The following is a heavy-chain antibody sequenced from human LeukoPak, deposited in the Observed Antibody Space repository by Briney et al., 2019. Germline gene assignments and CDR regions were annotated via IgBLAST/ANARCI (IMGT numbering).Heavy chain of an antibody. CDR2: INHSGST. CDR1: GGSFSGYY. D-gene: IGHD5-18*01. J-gene: IGHJ6*03. V-gene: IGHV4-34*01. Sequence: SETLSLTCAVYGGSFSGYYWSWIRQPPGKGLEWIGEINHSGSTNYNPSLKSRFTISVDTSKNQFSLKLSSVTAADTAVYYCARGKSVGGYSYADLYYYYYMDVWGKGTTVTVSS. CDR3: ARGKSVGGYSYADLYYYYYMDV.